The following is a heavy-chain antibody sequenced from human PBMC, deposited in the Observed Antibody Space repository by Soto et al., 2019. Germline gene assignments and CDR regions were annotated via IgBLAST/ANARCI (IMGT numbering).Heavy chain of an antibody. CDR1: SYTFTNYG. CDR2: ISADNGNT. V-gene: IGHV1-18*01. Sequence: QVQLVQSGAEVKKPGASVKVSCEASSYTFTNYGITWVRQAPGQGLEWMGRISADNGNTNYAQKLQGRVTMTTDTTTSTAYIELRSLSSGDTAVYYCARWVRGNYYGSGCTLDYWGQGTLVTVSS. CDR3: ARWVRGNYYGSGCTLDY. J-gene: IGHJ4*02. D-gene: IGHD3-10*01.